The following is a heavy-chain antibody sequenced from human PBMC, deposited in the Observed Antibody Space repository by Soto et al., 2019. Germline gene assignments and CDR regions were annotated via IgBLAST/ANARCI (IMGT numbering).Heavy chain of an antibody. V-gene: IGHV4-39*01. J-gene: IGHJ4*02. CDR2: SRYIGTT. D-gene: IGHD3-10*01. CDR3: ARHSLGDTSSGGDFDW. CDR1: GDSISRSTYY. Sequence: QLQLQESGPGLVKPSETLSLTCTVSGDSISRSTYYWGWIRQPPGKGLEWIGSSRYIGTTYYNPSLKSRVTMSVDESKNQFSLKLSSVIAADTAVYYCARHSLGDTSSGGDFDWWGQGTLVTVSS.